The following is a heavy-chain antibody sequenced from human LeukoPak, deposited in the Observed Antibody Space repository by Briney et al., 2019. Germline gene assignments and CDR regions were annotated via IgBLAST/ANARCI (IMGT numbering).Heavy chain of an antibody. J-gene: IGHJ5*02. D-gene: IGHD5-12*01. CDR1: GFTFSSYE. CDR2: ISSSGTTI. V-gene: IGHV3-48*03. CDR3: ARLLVATPGVDP. Sequence: GGSLRLPRAASGFTFSSYEMHWVRQAPGKGLEWIADISSSGTTIYYADSVKGRFTISRDNAKNSLYLQMNSLRAEDTAVYYCARLLVATPGVDPWGQGTLVTVSS.